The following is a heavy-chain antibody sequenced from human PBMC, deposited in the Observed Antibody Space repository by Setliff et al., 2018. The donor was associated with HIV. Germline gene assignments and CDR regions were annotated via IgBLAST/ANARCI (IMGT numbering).Heavy chain of an antibody. J-gene: IGHJ4*02. V-gene: IGHV4-4*07. CDR1: GGSISTYY. D-gene: IGHD3-10*01. CDR2: IYPSGST. CDR3: ARDRGTRYGSGKDFGS. Sequence: PSETLSLTCIVSGGSISTYYWSWIRQPAGEGLEWIGRIYPSGSTNYNPSLRSRVTLSVDTSKNHFSLKLNSVTAADTAVYYCARDRGTRYGSGKDFGSWGQGILVTVS.